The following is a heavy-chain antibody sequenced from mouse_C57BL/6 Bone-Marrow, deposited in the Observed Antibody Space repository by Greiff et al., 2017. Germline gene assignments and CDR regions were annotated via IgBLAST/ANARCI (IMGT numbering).Heavy chain of an antibody. CDR2: IHPNSGST. V-gene: IGHV1-64*01. CDR3: ARGGLLRYFDV. CDR1: GYTFTSYW. J-gene: IGHJ1*03. Sequence: QVQLQQPGAELVKPGASVKLSCKASGYTFTSYWMHWVKQRPGQGLEWIGMIHPNSGSTNYNEKFKSKATMTVDKSSSTAYMQLSSLTSEDSAVYYCARGGLLRYFDVWGTGTTVTVSS. D-gene: IGHD2-3*01.